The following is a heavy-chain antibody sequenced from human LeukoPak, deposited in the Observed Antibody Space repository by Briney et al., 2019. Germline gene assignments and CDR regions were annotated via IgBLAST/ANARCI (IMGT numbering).Heavy chain of an antibody. CDR1: GFTFSSYG. CDR3: ASNFVRWERPVYYMDV. Sequence: GGSLRLSCAASGFTFSSYGMHWVRQAPGKGLEWVAVISYDGSNKYYADSVKGRFTISRDNSKNTLYLQMNSLRAEDTAVYYCASNFVRWERPVYYMDVWGKGTTVTVSS. V-gene: IGHV3-30*19. CDR2: ISYDGSNK. D-gene: IGHD1-26*01. J-gene: IGHJ6*03.